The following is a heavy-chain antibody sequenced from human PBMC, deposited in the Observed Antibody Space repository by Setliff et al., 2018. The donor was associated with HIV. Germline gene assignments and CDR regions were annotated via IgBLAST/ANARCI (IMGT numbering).Heavy chain of an antibody. Sequence: GALRLSCAASGFTFSVHGMHWVRQAPGKGLEWVAFINYDESSEYYADSVKGRVSITRDNSKNTVDLHMNSLRTEDTAVYYCAKDGDYRNGDYDAFDIWGLGTMVTVSS. V-gene: IGHV3-30*02. J-gene: IGHJ3*02. D-gene: IGHD4-4*01. CDR2: INYDESSE. CDR1: GFTFSVHG. CDR3: AKDGDYRNGDYDAFDI.